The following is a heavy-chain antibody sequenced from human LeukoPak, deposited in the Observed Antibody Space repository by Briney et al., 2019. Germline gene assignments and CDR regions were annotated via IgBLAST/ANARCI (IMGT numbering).Heavy chain of an antibody. CDR2: ISTYNGNT. J-gene: IGHJ5*02. Sequence: ASVKVSCKASGYTFTSHGISWVRQAPGQGLEWMGWISTYNGNTNYAQKLQGRVSMTTDTSTSTAYMDLRSLRSDDTAVYYCARDSQDYGDYGWFDPWGQGTLVTVSS. CDR1: GYTFTSHG. CDR3: ARDSQDYGDYGWFDP. D-gene: IGHD4-17*01. V-gene: IGHV1-18*01.